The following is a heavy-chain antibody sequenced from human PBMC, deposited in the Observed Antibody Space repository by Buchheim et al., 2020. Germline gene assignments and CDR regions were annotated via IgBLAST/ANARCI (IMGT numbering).Heavy chain of an antibody. Sequence: QVQLQESGPGLVKPSQTLSLTCTVSGGSISSGGYYWSWIRQHPGKGLEWIGYIYYSGSTYYNPSLKSRVTISVDTSKNQFSLKLSSVTAADTAVYYCARDSADIVVVVAATRANGMDVWGQGTT. D-gene: IGHD2-15*01. CDR1: GGSISSGGYY. CDR2: IYYSGST. J-gene: IGHJ6*02. V-gene: IGHV4-31*03. CDR3: ARDSADIVVVVAATRANGMDV.